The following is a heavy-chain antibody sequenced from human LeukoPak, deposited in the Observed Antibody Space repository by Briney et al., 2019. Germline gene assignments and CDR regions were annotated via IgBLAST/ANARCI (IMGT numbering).Heavy chain of an antibody. CDR1: GLIFSSYW. CDR3: ARCAVAAAGDY. V-gene: IGHV3-7*01. Sequence: GGSLRLSCAASGLIFSSYWMSWVRQAPGKGPEWVANIKPDGSGKYYVDSVKGRFTISRDNAENSLFLHMNSLRAEDTAVYYCARCAVAAAGDYWGRGTLVTVSS. D-gene: IGHD6-13*01. CDR2: IKPDGSGK. J-gene: IGHJ4*02.